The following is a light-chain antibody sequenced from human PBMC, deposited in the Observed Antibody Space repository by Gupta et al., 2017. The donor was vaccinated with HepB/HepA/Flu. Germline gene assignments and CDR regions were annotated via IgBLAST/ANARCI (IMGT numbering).Light chain of an antibody. CDR2: EVS. CDR3: YSAAGRKV. J-gene: IGLJ2*01. V-gene: IGLV2-23*02. CDR1: SSDVGSYNL. Sequence: QSALTQPAPVSGSPGQSITISCTGTSSDVGSYNLVSWYQPHPGKAPKLNIYEVSKRPSGVAIRFSGSNYATTVTLTMPGVEAEDEYYYCSYSAAGRKVFGGGTKLTVL.